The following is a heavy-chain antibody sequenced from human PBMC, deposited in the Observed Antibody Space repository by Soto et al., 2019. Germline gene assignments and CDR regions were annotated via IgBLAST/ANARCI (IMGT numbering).Heavy chain of an antibody. CDR3: ARDHSGRPGGGWFDP. CDR1: GYTFTSYA. CDR2: INAGNGNT. J-gene: IGHJ5*02. Sequence: ASVKVSCKASGYTFTSYAMHWVRQAPGQRLEWMGWINAGNGNTKYSQKFQGRVTITRDTSASTAYMELSSLRSEDTAVYYCARDHSGRPGGGWFDPWGQGTLVTVSS. V-gene: IGHV1-3*01. D-gene: IGHD1-26*01.